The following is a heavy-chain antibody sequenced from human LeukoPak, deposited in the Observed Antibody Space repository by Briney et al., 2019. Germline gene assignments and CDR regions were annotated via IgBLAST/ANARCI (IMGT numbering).Heavy chain of an antibody. V-gene: IGHV3-53*01. Sequence: PGGSLRLSCAASGFTASMNYMTWVRQAPGKGLEWVSVIRAGGSTQYTDSVQGRFTVSRDSSKNTVYLQMNSLSADDTAVYYCARGPYGSGSYYRDAFDIWGQGTTVVVSS. CDR1: GFTASMNY. CDR2: IRAGGST. D-gene: IGHD3-10*01. J-gene: IGHJ3*02. CDR3: ARGPYGSGSYYRDAFDI.